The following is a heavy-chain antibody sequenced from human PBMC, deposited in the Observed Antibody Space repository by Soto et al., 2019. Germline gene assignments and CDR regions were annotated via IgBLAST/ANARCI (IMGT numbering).Heavy chain of an antibody. CDR2: IYYSGST. V-gene: IGHV4-39*01. D-gene: IGHD4-17*01. CDR3: ARRTNDYADY. CDR1: GGSISSSSYY. Sequence: SETLSLTCTVSGGSISSSSYYWGWIRQPPGKGLEWIGSIYYSGSTYYNPSLKSRVTISVDTSKNQFSLKLSSVTAADTAVYYCARRTNDYADYWGQGTLVTVSS. J-gene: IGHJ4*02.